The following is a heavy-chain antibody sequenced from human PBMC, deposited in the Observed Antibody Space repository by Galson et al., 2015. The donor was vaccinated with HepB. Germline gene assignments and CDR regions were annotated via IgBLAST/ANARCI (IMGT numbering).Heavy chain of an antibody. J-gene: IGHJ4*02. CDR3: AREGAAAGRIFDY. CDR1: GGTFSSYA. D-gene: IGHD6-13*01. CDR2: IIPIFGTA. Sequence: SVKVSCKASGGTFSSYAISWVRQAPGQGLEWMGGIIPIFGTANYAQKFQGRVTITADESTSTAYMELSSLRSEDTAVYYCAREGAAAGRIFDYWGQGTLVTVSS. V-gene: IGHV1-69*13.